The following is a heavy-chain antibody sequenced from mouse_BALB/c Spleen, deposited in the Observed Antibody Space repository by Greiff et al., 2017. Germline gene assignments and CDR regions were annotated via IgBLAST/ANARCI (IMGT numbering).Heavy chain of an antibody. CDR3: TRGTTVVAKEVWFAY. V-gene: IGHV1S22*01. Sequence: LQQPGSELVRPGASVKLSCKASGYTFTSYWMHWVKQRPGQGLEWIGNIYPGSGSTNYDEKFKSKATLTVDTSSSTAYMQLSSLTSEDSAVYYCTRGTTVVAKEVWFAYWGQGTLVTVSA. D-gene: IGHD1-1*01. CDR2: IYPGSGST. J-gene: IGHJ3*01. CDR1: GYTFTSYW.